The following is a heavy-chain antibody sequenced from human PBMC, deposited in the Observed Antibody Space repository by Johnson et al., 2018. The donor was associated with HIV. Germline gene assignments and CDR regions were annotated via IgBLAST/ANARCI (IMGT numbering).Heavy chain of an antibody. J-gene: IGHJ3*02. D-gene: IGHD3-10*01. V-gene: IGHV3-30*03. Sequence: VQLVESGGGVAQPGRSLRLSCAASGFTFSSFGMHWVRQDPGKGLEWMTIISYDGSNKYYADSVKGRFTFSRDHSKNTLYLQMNSLRAEDTAVYYCARPPPWFGEGIGAFDIWGRGTMVTVSS. CDR1: GFTFSSFG. CDR3: ARPPPWFGEGIGAFDI. CDR2: ISYDGSNK.